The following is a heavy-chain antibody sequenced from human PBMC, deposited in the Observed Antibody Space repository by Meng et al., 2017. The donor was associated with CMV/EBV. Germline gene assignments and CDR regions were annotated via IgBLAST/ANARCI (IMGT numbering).Heavy chain of an antibody. V-gene: IGHV3-7*01. J-gene: IGHJ4*02. CDR2: INQDGSEK. D-gene: IGHD2-8*01. CDR1: GFTFSSYW. Sequence: GESLKISCAASGFTFSSYWMSWVRQAPGKGLEWVANINQDGSEKYYVDSVKGRFTISRDNGKNSVYLQMNSLRAEDTAVYYCARDSGRMNYWGQGTLVTVSS. CDR3: ARDSGRMNY.